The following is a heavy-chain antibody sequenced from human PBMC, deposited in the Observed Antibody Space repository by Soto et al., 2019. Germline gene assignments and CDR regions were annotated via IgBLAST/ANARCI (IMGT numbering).Heavy chain of an antibody. V-gene: IGHV4-31*03. CDR1: GGSISSGGYY. CDR2: IYYSGST. J-gene: IGHJ5*02. Sequence: LSLTCTVSGGSISSGGYYWSWIRQHPGKGLEWIGYIYYSGSTYYNPSLKSRVTISVDTSKNQFSLKLSSVTAADTAVYYCARGQSSSWYNLWGQGTLVTVSS. D-gene: IGHD6-13*01. CDR3: ARGQSSSWYNL.